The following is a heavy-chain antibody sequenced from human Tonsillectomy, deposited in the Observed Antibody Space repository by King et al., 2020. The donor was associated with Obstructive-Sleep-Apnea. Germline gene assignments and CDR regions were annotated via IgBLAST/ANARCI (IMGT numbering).Heavy chain of an antibody. CDR1: GYTFTSYY. J-gene: IGHJ5*02. CDR2: INPSGGST. CDR3: ARGGMGSSGWYNWFDP. V-gene: IGHV1-46*03. D-gene: IGHD6-19*01. Sequence: QLVQSGAEVKKPGASVKVSCKASGYTFTSYYMHWVRQAPGQGLEWMGLINPSGGSTSYAQKFQGRVTMTRDTSTSTVYMELSSLRSEDTAVYYCARGGMGSSGWYNWFDPWGQGTLVTVSS.